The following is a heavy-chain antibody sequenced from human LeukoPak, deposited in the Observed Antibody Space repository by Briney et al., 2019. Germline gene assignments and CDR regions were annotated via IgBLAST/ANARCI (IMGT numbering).Heavy chain of an antibody. J-gene: IGHJ4*02. Sequence: ASVKVSCKASGGTFTSYAISWVRQAPGQGLEWMGGIIPIFGTANYAQKFQGRVTITADESTSTAYMELSSLRSEDTAVYYCARVSAGGNFEYYFDYWGQGTLVTVSS. CDR3: ARVSAGGNFEYYFDY. V-gene: IGHV1-69*13. D-gene: IGHD4-23*01. CDR2: IIPIFGTA. CDR1: GGTFTSYA.